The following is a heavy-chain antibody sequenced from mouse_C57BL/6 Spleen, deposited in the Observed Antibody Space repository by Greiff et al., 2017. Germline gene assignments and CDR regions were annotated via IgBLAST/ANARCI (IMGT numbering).Heavy chain of an antibody. CDR1: GYTFTDHE. CDR2: IDPETGGT. CDR3: ARSDYCGSYRDY. D-gene: IGHD1-1*01. V-gene: IGHV1-15*01. Sequence: QVQLQQSGAELVRPGASVTLSCKASGYTFTDHEMHWVKQTPVHGLEWMGAIDPETGGTAYNPKFKGKAILTADKSSSTAYMELRSLTSEDSAVYYCARSDYCGSYRDYWGQGTTLTVSS. J-gene: IGHJ2*01.